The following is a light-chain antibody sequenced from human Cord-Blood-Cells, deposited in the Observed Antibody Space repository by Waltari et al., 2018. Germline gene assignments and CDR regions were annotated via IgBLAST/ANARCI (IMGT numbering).Light chain of an antibody. CDR1: QSVLYSSNNNNY. V-gene: IGKV4-1*01. J-gene: IGKJ4*01. CDR3: QQYYRTPLT. CDR2: WAS. Sequence: DIVMTQSPDSLAVSLGERATINCKSSQSVLYSSNNNNYLAWYQQKPGQPPKLLIYWASTRESGVPDRCSGSGSGTDFTLTISSLQAEDVAVYYCQQYYRTPLTFGGGTKVEIK.